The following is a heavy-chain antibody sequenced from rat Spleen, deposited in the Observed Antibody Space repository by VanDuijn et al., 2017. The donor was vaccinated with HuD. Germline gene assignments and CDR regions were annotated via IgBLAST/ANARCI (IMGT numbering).Heavy chain of an antibody. Sequence: EVQLVESGGGLVQPGRSMKLSCTVSGFTFSDYNMAWVRQAPKKGLEWVATISYGDSSGHSSTYYRDAVKGRFTISRDNAKSSLYLQMDSLRSEDTATYYCARHGIYNNYGWFAYWGQGTLVTVSS. CDR2: ISYGDSSGHSST. D-gene: IGHD1-10*01. CDR3: ARHGIYNNYGWFAY. J-gene: IGHJ3*01. V-gene: IGHV5-7*01. CDR1: GFTFSDYN.